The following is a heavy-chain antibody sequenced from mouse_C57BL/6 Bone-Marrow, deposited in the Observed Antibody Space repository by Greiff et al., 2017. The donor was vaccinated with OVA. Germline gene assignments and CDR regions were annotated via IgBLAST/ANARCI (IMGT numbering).Heavy chain of an antibody. Sequence: VQLQQSGAELVRPGALVKLSCTASGFNIKDDYMHWVKQRPEQGLEWIGWIDPENGDTEYASKFQGKATITADTSSNTAYLQLSSLTSEDTAVYYCTTTGGFAYWGQGTLVTVSA. CDR3: TTTGGFAY. V-gene: IGHV14-4*01. CDR1: GFNIKDDY. CDR2: IDPENGDT. J-gene: IGHJ3*01.